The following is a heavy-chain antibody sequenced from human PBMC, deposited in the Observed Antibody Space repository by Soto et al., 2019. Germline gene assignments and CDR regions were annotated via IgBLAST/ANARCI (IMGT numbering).Heavy chain of an antibody. CDR2: IGWNNDKI. D-gene: IGHD5-12*01. CDR3: AKDHRGYGGDEAFDI. Sequence: VQLVESGGGLAQPGRSLRLSCAASGFTFDDYAMYWVRQAPGKGLEWVSGIGWNNDKIGYADSVKGRFTISRDNAKSSLYLQMTSLRAEDTALYYCAKDHRGYGGDEAFDIWGQGTMVIVSP. V-gene: IGHV3-9*01. J-gene: IGHJ3*02. CDR1: GFTFDDYA.